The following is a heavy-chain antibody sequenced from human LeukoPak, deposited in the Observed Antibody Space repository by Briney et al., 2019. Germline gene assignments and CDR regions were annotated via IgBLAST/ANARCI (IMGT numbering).Heavy chain of an antibody. CDR3: AKRCIAVAGFLGFDY. J-gene: IGHJ4*02. V-gene: IGHV3-23*01. Sequence: GGSLRLSCAASGFTFSSYGMSWVRQAPGKGLEWVSAISGSGGSTYCADSVKGRFTISRDNSKNTLYLQMNSLRAEDTAVYYCAKRCIAVAGFLGFDYWGQGTLVTVSS. D-gene: IGHD6-19*01. CDR1: GFTFSSYG. CDR2: ISGSGGST.